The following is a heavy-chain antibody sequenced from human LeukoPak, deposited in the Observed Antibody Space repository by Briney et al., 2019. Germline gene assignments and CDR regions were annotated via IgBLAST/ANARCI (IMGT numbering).Heavy chain of an antibody. Sequence: GGSLSLLCAASGLTESSNYVIWFRQAPGKGVEGGSVIYSGGSTYYADSVKRRFTISRDNSKNTLYLQMNSLRAEDTAVYYCARGPDRYYYGMDVWGQGTTVAVSS. V-gene: IGHV3-53*01. CDR2: IYSGGST. CDR1: GLTESSNY. J-gene: IGHJ6*02. CDR3: ARGPDRYYYGMDV.